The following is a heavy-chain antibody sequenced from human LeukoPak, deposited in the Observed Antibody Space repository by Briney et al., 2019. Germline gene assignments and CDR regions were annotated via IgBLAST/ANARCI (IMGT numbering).Heavy chain of an antibody. J-gene: IGHJ5*02. CDR3: AREVLLWFGELLSANWFDP. CDR1: GGSISSGGYS. Sequence: PSETLSLTCAVSGGSISSGGYSWSWIRQPPGKGLEWIGYIYHSGSTYYNPSLKSRVTISVDRSKNQFSLKLSSVTAADTAVYYCAREVLLWFGELLSANWFDPWGQGILVTVSS. CDR2: IYHSGST. V-gene: IGHV4-30-2*01. D-gene: IGHD3-10*01.